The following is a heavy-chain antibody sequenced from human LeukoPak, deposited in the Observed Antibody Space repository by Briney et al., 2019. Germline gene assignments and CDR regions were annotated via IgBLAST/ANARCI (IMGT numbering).Heavy chain of an antibody. CDR3: ARVVSWFGVSWFDP. V-gene: IGHV4-30-4*07. CDR2: IYYSGST. Sequence: RPSETLSLTCAVSGGSISSGGYSWSWIRQPPGKGLEWIGYIYYSGSTYYNPTLKSRVTISVDTSKNQFSLKLSSVTAADTAVYYCARVVSWFGVSWFDPWGQGTLVTVSS. CDR1: GGSISSGGYS. D-gene: IGHD3-10*01. J-gene: IGHJ5*02.